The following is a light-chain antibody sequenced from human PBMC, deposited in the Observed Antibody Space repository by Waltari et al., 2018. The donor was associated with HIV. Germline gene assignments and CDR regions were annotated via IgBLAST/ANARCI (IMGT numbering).Light chain of an antibody. Sequence: DIVMTKSRDSLPVSLGERATVNCTSSRTILFSSDNRNYLAWYQQKPRQPPKLLISWASTRESGVPDRFSGSGSGTDFTLTITRLQAEDVAVYHCQQYFRIPPTFGGGTKVEIK. CDR1: RTILFSSDNRNY. V-gene: IGKV4-1*01. CDR2: WAS. CDR3: QQYFRIPPT. J-gene: IGKJ4*01.